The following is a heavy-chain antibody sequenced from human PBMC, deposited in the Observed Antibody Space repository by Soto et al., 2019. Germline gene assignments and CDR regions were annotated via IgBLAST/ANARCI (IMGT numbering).Heavy chain of an antibody. Sequence: PSETLSLTCSVSGDSMRGYHFYWGWIRQAPGKGLEWIGSVYFSGGNTYYSPSLKSRVSISVDTSKNGFSLRLTSLTAADTAVYFCAYGSSSAWIDYWGQGTLVTVSS. V-gene: IGHV4-39*01. CDR1: GDSMRGYHFY. J-gene: IGHJ4*02. CDR2: VYFSGGNT. CDR3: AYGSSSAWIDY. D-gene: IGHD6-25*01.